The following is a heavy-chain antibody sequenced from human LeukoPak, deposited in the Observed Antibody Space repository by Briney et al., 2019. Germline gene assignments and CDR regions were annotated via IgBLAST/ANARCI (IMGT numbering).Heavy chain of an antibody. D-gene: IGHD3-22*01. J-gene: IGHJ5*02. Sequence: SETLSLTCTVSGGSISSSSYYWGWNRQPPGKGLEWIGSIYYSGSTYYNPSLKSRVTISVDTSKNQFSLKLSSVTAADTAVYYCAREYYYDSSGYEGGYNWFDPWGQGTLVTVSS. CDR3: AREYYYDSSGYEGGYNWFDP. CDR2: IYYSGST. V-gene: IGHV4-39*07. CDR1: GGSISSSSYY.